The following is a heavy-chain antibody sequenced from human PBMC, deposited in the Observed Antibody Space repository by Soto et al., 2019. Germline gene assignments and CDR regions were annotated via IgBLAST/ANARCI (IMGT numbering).Heavy chain of an antibody. D-gene: IGHD3-10*01. CDR2: IYYSGST. CDR3: ARVRTMGRGVIRYYFDY. J-gene: IGHJ4*02. CDR1: GGSVSSGSYY. V-gene: IGHV4-61*01. Sequence: SETLSLTCTVSGGSVSSGSYYWSWIRQPPGKGLEWIGYIYYSGSTNYNPSLKSRVTISVDTSKNQFSLKLSSVTAADTAVYYCARVRTMGRGVIRYYFDYWGQGTLVTVSS.